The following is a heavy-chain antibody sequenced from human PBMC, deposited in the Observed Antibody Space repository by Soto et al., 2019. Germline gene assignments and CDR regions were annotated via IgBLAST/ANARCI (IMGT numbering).Heavy chain of an antibody. Sequence: QVQLQESGPGLVKPSQTLSLTCTVSGGSISSGDYYWSWIRQPPGKGLEWIGYIYYSGSTYYNPSLKSRVTISVDTSKNQCSLKLSSVTAADTAVYYCARGTTVVTSVEGLVDYWGQGTLVTVSS. J-gene: IGHJ4*02. V-gene: IGHV4-30-4*01. D-gene: IGHD4-17*01. CDR3: ARGTTVVTSVEGLVDY. CDR2: IYYSGST. CDR1: GGSISSGDYY.